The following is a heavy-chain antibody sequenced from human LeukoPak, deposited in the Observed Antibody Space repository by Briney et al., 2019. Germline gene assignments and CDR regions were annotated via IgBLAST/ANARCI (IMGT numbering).Heavy chain of an antibody. J-gene: IGHJ4*02. V-gene: IGHV3-74*03. Sequence: GGSLRLSCAASGFTFSSYWMHWVRQAPGKGLVWVSHINTDGSSRTYADSVKGRFTISRDNAKNTLYLQMNSLRAEDTAVYYCAKDRCSSTSCYIFDYWGQGILVTVSS. CDR1: GFTFSSYW. CDR2: INTDGSSR. CDR3: AKDRCSSTSCYIFDY. D-gene: IGHD2-2*02.